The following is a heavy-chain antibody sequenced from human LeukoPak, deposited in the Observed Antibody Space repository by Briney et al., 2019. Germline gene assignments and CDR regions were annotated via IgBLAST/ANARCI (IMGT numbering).Heavy chain of an antibody. CDR3: ARTYSSSPGSYY. CDR1: GYTFTSYG. J-gene: IGHJ4*02. CDR2: INPSGGST. D-gene: IGHD6-6*01. Sequence: GASVKVSCKASGYTFTSYGISWVRQAPGQGLEWMGLINPSGGSTNYAQKLQGRVTMTTDTSTSTAYMELRSLRSDDTAVYYCARTYSSSPGSYYWGQGTLVTVSS. V-gene: IGHV1-18*01.